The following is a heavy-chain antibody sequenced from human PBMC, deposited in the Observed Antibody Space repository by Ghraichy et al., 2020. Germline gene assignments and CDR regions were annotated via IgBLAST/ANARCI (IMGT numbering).Heavy chain of an antibody. CDR3: ARAVAVFDY. D-gene: IGHD6-19*01. CDR2: INHSGST. CDR1: GGSFSGYY. J-gene: IGHJ4*02. Sequence: GSLRLSCAVYGGSFSGYYWSWIRQPPGKGLEWIGEINHSGSTNYNPSLKSRVTISVDTSKNQFSLKLSSVTAADTAVYYCARAVAVFDYWGQGTLVTVSS. V-gene: IGHV4-34*01.